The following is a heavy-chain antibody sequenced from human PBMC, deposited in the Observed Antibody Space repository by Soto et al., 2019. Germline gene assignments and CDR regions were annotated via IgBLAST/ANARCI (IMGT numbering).Heavy chain of an antibody. CDR2: IIPIFGTA. CDR3: AISYYDSSGYYGHFDY. Sequence: SVKVSCKASGGTFSSYAISWVRQAPGQGLEWMGGIIPIFGTASYAQKFQGRVTITADESTSTAYMELSSLRSEDTAVYYCAISYYDSSGYYGHFDYWGQGTLVTVSS. D-gene: IGHD3-22*01. J-gene: IGHJ4*02. V-gene: IGHV1-69*13. CDR1: GGTFSSYA.